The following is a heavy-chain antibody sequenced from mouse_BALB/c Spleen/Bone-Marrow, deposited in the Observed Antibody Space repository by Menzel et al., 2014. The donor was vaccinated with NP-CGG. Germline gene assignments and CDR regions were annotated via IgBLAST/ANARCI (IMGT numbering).Heavy chain of an antibody. CDR1: GYTFTDYE. D-gene: IGHD1-1*01. V-gene: IGHV1-15*01. Sequence: VKLQESGAELVRPGASVTLSCKASGYTFTDYEMHWVKQTPVHGLEWIGAIDPETGGTAYNQKFKGKATLTADKSSSTPYMELRSLTSEYSAVYYCTSGGNVITPVVVAFDDWGQTTTLAVSS. CDR3: TSGGNVITPVVVAFDD. J-gene: IGHJ2*01. CDR2: IDPETGGT.